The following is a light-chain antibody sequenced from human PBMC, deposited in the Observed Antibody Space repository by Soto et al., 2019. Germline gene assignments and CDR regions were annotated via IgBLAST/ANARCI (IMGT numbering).Light chain of an antibody. CDR1: SSDVGSYNR. V-gene: IGLV2-18*02. CDR3: SSYTTSNTYV. Sequence: QSALTQPPSVSGSPGQSVTISCTGTSSDVGSYNRVSWYQQAPGTAPKIRIYEVSNRPSGVPDRLSGSKSGNTASLTISWLQAEDEADYYCSSYTTSNTYVFGTGTKVTVL. CDR2: EVS. J-gene: IGLJ1*01.